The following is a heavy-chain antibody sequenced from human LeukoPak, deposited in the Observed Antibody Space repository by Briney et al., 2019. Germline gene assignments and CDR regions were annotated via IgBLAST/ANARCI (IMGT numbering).Heavy chain of an antibody. J-gene: IGHJ4*02. Sequence: GGSLRLSCAASGFTFSSYSMNWVRQAPGKGLEWVSYISSSSSTIYYADSVKGRFTISRDNAKNSLYLQMNSLRAEDTAVYYCAREGLVPAATTYYYFDYWGQGTLVTVSS. D-gene: IGHD2-2*01. V-gene: IGHV3-48*04. CDR2: ISSSSSTI. CDR1: GFTFSSYS. CDR3: AREGLVPAATTYYYFDY.